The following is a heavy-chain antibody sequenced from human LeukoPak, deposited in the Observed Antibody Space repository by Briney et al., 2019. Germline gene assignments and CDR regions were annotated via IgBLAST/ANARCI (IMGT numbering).Heavy chain of an antibody. CDR1: GFTFSSYS. D-gene: IGHD2-2*01. V-gene: IGHV3-21*04. CDR2: ISSSSSYI. Sequence: GGSLRLSCAASGFTFSSYSMNWVRQAPGKGLEWVSSISSSSSYIYYADSVKGRFTISRDNSKNTLYLQMNSLRAEDTAVYYCAKDRLLFNWFDPWGQGTLVTVSS. J-gene: IGHJ5*02. CDR3: AKDRLLFNWFDP.